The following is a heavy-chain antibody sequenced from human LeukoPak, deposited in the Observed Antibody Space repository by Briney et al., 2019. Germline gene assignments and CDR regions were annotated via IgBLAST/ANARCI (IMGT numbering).Heavy chain of an antibody. V-gene: IGHV3-7*01. Sequence: GGSLRLSCAASGFTFSSYLMSWVRQAPGKGLEWVANIKQDGSEKYYVDSVKGRFTISRDNAKNSLYLQMNSLRAEDTAVYYCAKSKSHDYWGQGTLVTVSS. CDR2: IKQDGSEK. J-gene: IGHJ4*02. CDR3: AKSKSHDY. CDR1: GFTFSSYL.